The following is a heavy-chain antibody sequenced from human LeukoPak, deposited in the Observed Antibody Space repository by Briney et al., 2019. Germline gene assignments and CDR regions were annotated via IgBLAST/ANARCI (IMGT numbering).Heavy chain of an antibody. CDR1: GFTFSSSS. CDR2: ISSSSSYI. Sequence: GGSLRLSGGVSGFTFSSSSMNWVRQAPGKGLEWVSSISSSSSYIYYADSVKGRFTISRDNAKNSLYLQMNSLRAEDTAVYYCAREASGSYRDFDYWGQGTLVTVSS. D-gene: IGHD1-26*01. J-gene: IGHJ4*02. CDR3: AREASGSYRDFDY. V-gene: IGHV3-21*01.